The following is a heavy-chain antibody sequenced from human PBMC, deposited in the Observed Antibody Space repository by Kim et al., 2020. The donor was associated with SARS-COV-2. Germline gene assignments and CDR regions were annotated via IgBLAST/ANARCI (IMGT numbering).Heavy chain of an antibody. CDR1: GGSFSGYY. V-gene: IGHV4-34*01. J-gene: IGHJ4*02. CDR3: ARFPDLLLWFGELPMGYFDY. CDR2: INHSGST. D-gene: IGHD3-10*01. Sequence: SETLSLTCAVYGGSFSGYYWSWIRQPPGKGLEWIGEINHSGSTNYNPSLKSRVTISVDTSKNQFSLKLSSVTAADTAVYYCARFPDLLLWFGELPMGYFDYWGQGTLVTVSS.